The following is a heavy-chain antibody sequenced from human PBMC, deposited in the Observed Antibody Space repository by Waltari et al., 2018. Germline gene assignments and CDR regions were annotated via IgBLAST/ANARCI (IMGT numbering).Heavy chain of an antibody. D-gene: IGHD6-19*01. J-gene: IGHJ3*02. V-gene: IGHV4-4*07. CDR2: FYTSGGT. CDR1: GGSISHYY. Sequence: QVQLQESGPGLVQPSETLSLTCTVSGGSISHYYWNGIRQAAGKGLEWVGRFYTSGGTIYNPSLKSRVTMSVYTSKNQFSLNLTSVTAADTAVFYCATRGGSKSGWGFDIWGQGTMVTVSS. CDR3: ATRGGSKSGWGFDI.